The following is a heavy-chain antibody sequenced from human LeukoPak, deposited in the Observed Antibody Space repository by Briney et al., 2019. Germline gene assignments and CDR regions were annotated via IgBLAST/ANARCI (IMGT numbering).Heavy chain of an antibody. J-gene: IGHJ4*02. CDR3: AGGGVGASYFDY. CDR2: ISSSSSYI. D-gene: IGHD1-26*01. V-gene: IGHV3-21*01. CDR1: GFTFSSYS. Sequence: PGGSLRLFCAASGFTFSSYSMNWVRQAPGKGLEWVSSISSSSSYIYYADSVKGRFTISRDNAKNSLYLQMNSLRAEDTAVYYCAGGGVGASYFDYWGQGTLVTVSS.